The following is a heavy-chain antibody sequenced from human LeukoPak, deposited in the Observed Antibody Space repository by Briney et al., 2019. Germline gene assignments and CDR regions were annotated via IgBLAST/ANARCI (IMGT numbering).Heavy chain of an antibody. D-gene: IGHD1-26*01. CDR1: ENTFTNYY. J-gene: IGHJ4*02. CDR3: ARDPRYSGSPFDY. CDR2: INPNGGRT. Sequence: ASVKVACKASENTFTNYYMHWVRQAPGQGLEWLGLINPNGGRTAYAQNFQGRVTMTRDTSTTTLYLELSSLRSDDTAVYYCARDPRYSGSPFDYWGQGTLVTVSS. V-gene: IGHV1-46*01.